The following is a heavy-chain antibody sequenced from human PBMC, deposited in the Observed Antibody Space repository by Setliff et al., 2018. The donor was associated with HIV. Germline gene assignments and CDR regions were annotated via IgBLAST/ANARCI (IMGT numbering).Heavy chain of an antibody. CDR3: TRYKLTSVMSNFDY. Sequence: GGSLRLSCTTSGFIFGDYAMSWVRQAPGKGLRWVAFTRSKAYGGTTEYAASVKGRFTISRDDSKNIAYLQMGSLKTEDTAVYFCTRYKLTSVMSNFDYWGLGTLVTVSS. D-gene: IGHD4-17*01. CDR2: TRSKAYGGTT. J-gene: IGHJ4*02. CDR1: GFIFGDYA. V-gene: IGHV3-49*04.